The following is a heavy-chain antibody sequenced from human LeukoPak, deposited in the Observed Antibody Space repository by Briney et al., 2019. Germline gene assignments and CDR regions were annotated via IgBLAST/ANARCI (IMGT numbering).Heavy chain of an antibody. CDR3: ARERTLFPGDSSGYFDY. Sequence: SETLSLTCTVSGYSISSGYYWGWIRQPPGKGLERIGSIYHSGSTYYNPSLKSRVTISVDTSKNQFSLKLSSVTAADTAVYYCARERTLFPGDSSGYFDYWGQGILVTVSS. CDR2: IYHSGST. CDR1: GYSISSGYY. D-gene: IGHD3-22*01. V-gene: IGHV4-38-2*02. J-gene: IGHJ4*02.